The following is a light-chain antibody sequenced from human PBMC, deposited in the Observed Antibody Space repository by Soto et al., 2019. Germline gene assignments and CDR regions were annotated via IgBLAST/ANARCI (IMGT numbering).Light chain of an antibody. CDR2: DAS. V-gene: IGKV3-11*01. CDR1: QSVSSY. CDR3: QQRSNSPPYT. Sequence: EIVLTQSPATLSLSPGERATLSCRASQSVSSYFAWYQQKPGQAPRLLIYDASNRATGIPARFSGSGSGTVFTLTISSLEPEDCAVYYCQQRSNSPPYTFGQGNKLEIK. J-gene: IGKJ2*01.